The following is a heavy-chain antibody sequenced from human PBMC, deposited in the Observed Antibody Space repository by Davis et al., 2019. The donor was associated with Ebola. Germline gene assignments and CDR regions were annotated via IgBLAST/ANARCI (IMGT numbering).Heavy chain of an antibody. V-gene: IGHV1-69*13. Sequence: SSVTVSCKASAGTLISYAISWVRQAPGQGLEWMGGIIPIFGTANYAQKFQGRVTITADESTSTAYMELSSLRSEDTAVYYCARDSGIAARPRGDYYYYYGMDVWGQGTTVTVSS. CDR3: ARDSGIAARPRGDYYYYYGMDV. D-gene: IGHD6-6*01. CDR2: IIPIFGTA. CDR1: AGTLISYA. J-gene: IGHJ6*02.